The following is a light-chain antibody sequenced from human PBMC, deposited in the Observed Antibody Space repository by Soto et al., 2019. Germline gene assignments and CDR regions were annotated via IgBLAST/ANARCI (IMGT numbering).Light chain of an antibody. CDR3: QQYNSWPPGYT. CDR2: GAS. V-gene: IGKV3-15*01. CDR1: QSVSSN. J-gene: IGKJ2*01. Sequence: EIVMTQSPATLSVSPGERATLSCRASQSVSSNLAWYQQKPGQAPRLLIYGASTRATGIPARFSGSGSGTELTLTISSLQSEDFAVYYCQQYNSWPPGYTFGQGTKLEI.